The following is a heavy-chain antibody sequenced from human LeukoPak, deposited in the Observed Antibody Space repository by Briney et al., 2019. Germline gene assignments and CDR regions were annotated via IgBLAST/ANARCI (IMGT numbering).Heavy chain of an antibody. J-gene: IGHJ4*02. Sequence: GGSLRLSCAASGFTFSSYWMSWVRQAPGKGLEWVANIKQDGSEKYYADSVKGRFTISRDNSKNTLYLQMNSLRAEDTAVYYCAKETDCSSTSCPGDYWGQGTLVTVSS. CDR1: GFTFSSYW. D-gene: IGHD2-2*01. CDR2: IKQDGSEK. V-gene: IGHV3-7*03. CDR3: AKETDCSSTSCPGDY.